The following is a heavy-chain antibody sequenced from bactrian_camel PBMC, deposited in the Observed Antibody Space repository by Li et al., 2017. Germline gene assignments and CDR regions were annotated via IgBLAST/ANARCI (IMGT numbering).Heavy chain of an antibody. Sequence: DVQLVESGGGSVQAGGSLRLSCAASGFTFSTYAMSWVRQAPGKGLEWVSVIHYGGGTNYADSVKGRVTISRDNAKRTVALQMYALKPVDTAVYYCVISGLGTELVGLFGQGTQVTVS. V-gene: IGHV3S40*01. J-gene: IGHJ4*01. CDR1: GFTFSTYA. CDR2: IHYGGGT. D-gene: IGHD5*01.